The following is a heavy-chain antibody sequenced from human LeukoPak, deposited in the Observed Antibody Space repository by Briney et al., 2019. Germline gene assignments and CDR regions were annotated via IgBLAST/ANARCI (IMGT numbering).Heavy chain of an antibody. J-gene: IGHJ5*02. CDR2: ISGSGGRT. V-gene: IGHV3-23*01. D-gene: IGHD3-10*01. CDR1: GFTFSSYA. Sequence: GGSLRLSCAASGFTFSSYAMSWVRQAPGKGLEWVSDISGSGGRTYYADSVKGRFTISRDNAKNSLYLHMNSLRAEDAAVYYCVRVRSGIAVRGIAWAWFDPWGQGTLVTVSS. CDR3: VRVRSGIAVRGIAWAWFDP.